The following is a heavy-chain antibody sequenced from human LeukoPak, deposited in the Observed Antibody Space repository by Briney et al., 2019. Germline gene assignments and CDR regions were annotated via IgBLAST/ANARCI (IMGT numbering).Heavy chain of an antibody. J-gene: IGHJ6*04. D-gene: IGHD3-10*02. Sequence: GGSLRLSCAASGFTFSCYWMSWVRQAPGKGLEWVANIKEDGSGKYYVDSVKGRFTISRDNAKNSLYLQMNSLRAEDTAVYYCAELGITMIGGVWGKGTTVTISS. V-gene: IGHV3-7*01. CDR3: AELGITMIGGV. CDR2: IKEDGSGK. CDR1: GFTFSCYW.